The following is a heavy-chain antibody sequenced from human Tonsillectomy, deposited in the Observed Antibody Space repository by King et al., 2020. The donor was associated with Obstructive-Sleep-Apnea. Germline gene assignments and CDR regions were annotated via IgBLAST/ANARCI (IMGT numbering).Heavy chain of an antibody. CDR2: INHSGST. CDR1: VGSFSGYY. D-gene: IGHD6-13*01. V-gene: IGHV4-34*01. Sequence: VQLQQWGAGLLKPSETLSLTCAVYVGSFSGYYWCCIRPPPGKGLEWIGEINHSGSTNYNPSLKSRVTISIDPSKHQCSLKLRSVTAADTAVYYCARGRYGSGWLFQDWGQGTLVTVSS. J-gene: IGHJ1*01. CDR3: ARGRYGSGWLFQD.